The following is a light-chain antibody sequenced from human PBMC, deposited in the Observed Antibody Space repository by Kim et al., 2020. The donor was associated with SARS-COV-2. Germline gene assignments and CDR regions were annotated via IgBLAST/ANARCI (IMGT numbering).Light chain of an antibody. CDR1: QGISSA. V-gene: IGKV1-13*02. J-gene: IGKJ4*01. CDR2: DAS. CDR3: QQFNSYSPLT. Sequence: AIQLTQSPSSLSASVGDRVTITCRASQGISSALAWYQQKPGKAPKLLIYDASSLESGVPSRFSGSGSGTDFTLTISSLQPEDFATYYCQQFNSYSPLTSGGGTKVDIK.